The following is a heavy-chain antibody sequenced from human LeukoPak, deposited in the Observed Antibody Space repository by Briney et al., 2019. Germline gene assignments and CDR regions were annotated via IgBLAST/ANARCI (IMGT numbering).Heavy chain of an antibody. CDR2: IYYTGST. Sequence: SETLSLTCTVSGGSISSGGYYWSWIRQHPGKGLEWIGYIYYTGSTYYNPSLKSRVTISVDTSKNQFSLKLNPVTAADTAVYYCARGESITIFGVIIPDAFDIWGQGTMVTASS. CDR3: ARGESITIFGVIIPDAFDI. J-gene: IGHJ3*02. CDR1: GGSISSGGYY. D-gene: IGHD3-3*01. V-gene: IGHV4-31*03.